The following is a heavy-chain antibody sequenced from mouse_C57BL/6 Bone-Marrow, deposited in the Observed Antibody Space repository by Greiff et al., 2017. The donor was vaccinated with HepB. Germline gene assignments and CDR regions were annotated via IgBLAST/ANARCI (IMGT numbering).Heavy chain of an antibody. Sequence: EVQRVESGGGLVQPGGSLKLSCAASGFTFSDYYMYWVRQTPEKRLEWVAYISNGGGSTYYPDTVKGRFTITRDNAKNTLYLQMGRLKSEDTAMYYCARQGDYGSSYIDFDVWGTGTTVTVSS. CDR2: ISNGGGST. CDR3: ARQGDYGSSYIDFDV. V-gene: IGHV5-12*01. CDR1: GFTFSDYY. D-gene: IGHD1-1*01. J-gene: IGHJ1*03.